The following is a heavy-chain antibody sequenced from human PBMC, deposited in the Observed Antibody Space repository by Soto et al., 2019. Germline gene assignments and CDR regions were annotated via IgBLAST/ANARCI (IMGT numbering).Heavy chain of an antibody. CDR3: ARDHMGDYIDV. V-gene: IGHV4-34*01. Sequence: SETLSLTCAVYGGSFSGYYWSWIRQPPGKGLEWIGEINHSGSTNYNPSLKSRVTISVDTSKNQFSLKLSSVTAADTAVYYCARDHMGDYIDVWGQGTTVTVSS. J-gene: IGHJ6*03. CDR2: INHSGST. CDR1: GGSFSGYY.